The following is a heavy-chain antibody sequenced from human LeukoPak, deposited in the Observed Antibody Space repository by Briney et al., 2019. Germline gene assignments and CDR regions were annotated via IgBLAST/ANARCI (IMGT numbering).Heavy chain of an antibody. J-gene: IGHJ4*02. CDR3: AKADGYGSVTPFDY. V-gene: IGHV3-9*01. D-gene: IGHD3-10*01. CDR1: GFTFDDYA. Sequence: PGRSLRLSCAASGFTFDDYAMHWVRQAPGKGLEWVSGISWNSGSIGYADSVKGRFTISRDNAKNSLYLQMNSLRAEDTALYYCAKADGYGSVTPFDYWGRGTLVTVSS. CDR2: ISWNSGSI.